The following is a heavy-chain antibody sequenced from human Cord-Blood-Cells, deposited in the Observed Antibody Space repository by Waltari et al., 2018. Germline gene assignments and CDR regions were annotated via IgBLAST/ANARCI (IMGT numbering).Heavy chain of an antibody. Sequence: QVQLVQSGAEVKKPGASVKVSCKASGYTFTSSDINWVRPATGQGLEWMGWMNPNSGNTGYAQKFQGRVTITRNTSISTAYMELSSLRSEDTAVYYCARVCSSTSCYAFDIWGQGTMVTVSS. CDR3: ARVCSSTSCYAFDI. J-gene: IGHJ3*02. D-gene: IGHD2-2*01. CDR1: GYTFTSSD. V-gene: IGHV1-8*03. CDR2: MNPNSGNT.